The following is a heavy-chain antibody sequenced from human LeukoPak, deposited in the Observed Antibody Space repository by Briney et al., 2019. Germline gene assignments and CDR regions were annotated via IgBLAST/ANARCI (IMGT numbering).Heavy chain of an antibody. Sequence: ASVKVSYKASGYTFTSYGITWVRQAPGQGLEWMGWISTYNGNTDYAQKLQGRVTMTTDTSTSTAYMELRSLRSDDTAVYYCARTYGDYDGSYWYFDLWGRGTLVTVSS. V-gene: IGHV1-18*01. D-gene: IGHD4-17*01. CDR1: GYTFTSYG. CDR2: ISTYNGNT. CDR3: ARTYGDYDGSYWYFDL. J-gene: IGHJ2*01.